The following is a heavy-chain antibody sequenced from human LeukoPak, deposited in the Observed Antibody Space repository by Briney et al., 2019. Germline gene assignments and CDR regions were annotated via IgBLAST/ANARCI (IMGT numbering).Heavy chain of an antibody. J-gene: IGHJ5*02. CDR2: IRAKDYGGTT. Sequence: GGSLRLSCTASGFIFGDYGMSWVRQAPGKGLEWVGLIRAKDYGGTTENAASVKGRFTISRDDSKSIAYLQMNSLKTEDTAVHFCIRGVKFGEAWGQGNLVIVSS. CDR1: GFIFGDYG. V-gene: IGHV3-49*04. CDR3: IRGVKFGEA. D-gene: IGHD3-10*01.